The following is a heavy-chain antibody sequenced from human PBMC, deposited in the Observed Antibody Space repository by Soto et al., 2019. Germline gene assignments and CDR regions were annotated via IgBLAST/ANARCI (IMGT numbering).Heavy chain of an antibody. CDR1: GFTFSSYA. J-gene: IGHJ6*02. Sequence: PGGSLRLSCAASGFTFSSYAMHWDRQAPGKGLEWVAVISYDGSNKYYADSVKGRFTISRDNSKNTLYLQMNSLRAEDTAVYYCASNYDSSGYRSYYYYGMDVWGQGTTVTVSS. CDR3: ASNYDSSGYRSYYYYGMDV. CDR2: ISYDGSNK. V-gene: IGHV3-30-3*01. D-gene: IGHD3-22*01.